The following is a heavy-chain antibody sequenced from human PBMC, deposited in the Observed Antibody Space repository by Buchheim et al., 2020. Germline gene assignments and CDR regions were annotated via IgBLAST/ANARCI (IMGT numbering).Heavy chain of an antibody. CDR2: ISYDGDKE. Sequence: QMRLVESGGGVVQPGRSLRLSCAASGFMFSTYAMHWVRQAPGKGLEWVAFISYDGDKEHYSESVKGRFTISRDNSKNTLYLQMDRLRDEDTAVYYCATHSGWAEVGYFDHWGQGTL. V-gene: IGHV3-30*03. CDR3: ATHSGWAEVGYFDH. CDR1: GFMFSTYA. D-gene: IGHD6-19*01. J-gene: IGHJ4*02.